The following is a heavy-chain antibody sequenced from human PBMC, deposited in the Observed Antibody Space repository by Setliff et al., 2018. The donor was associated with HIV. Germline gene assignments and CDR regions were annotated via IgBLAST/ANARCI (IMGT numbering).Heavy chain of an antibody. J-gene: IGHJ4*02. CDR2: INTYTGKP. Sequence: ASVKVSCKASGYSLRSFAMNWVRQAPGQGLEWMGWINTYTGKPTYAQGFTGRFVFSLDTSVSTAYLQIDSLKDEDTAIYYCARNEEGLCTYWGQGTPVTVSS. D-gene: IGHD1-1*01. CDR3: ARNEEGLCTY. V-gene: IGHV7-4-1*01. CDR1: GYSLRSFA.